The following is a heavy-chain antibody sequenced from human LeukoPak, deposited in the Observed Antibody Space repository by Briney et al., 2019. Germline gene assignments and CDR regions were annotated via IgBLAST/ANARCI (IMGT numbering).Heavy chain of an antibody. CDR2: IYYSGST. D-gene: IGHD4-17*01. V-gene: IGHV4-39*01. CDR3: ARPPTTVTKNYFDY. CDR1: GGSISSNNYN. J-gene: IGHJ4*02. Sequence: SETLSLTCTVSGGSISSNNYNWGWIRQPPGKGLEWIGNIYYSGSTYYNPSLKSRVTISVDTSKNQFSLKLSSVTAADTAVYYCARPPTTVTKNYFDYWGQGTLVTVPS.